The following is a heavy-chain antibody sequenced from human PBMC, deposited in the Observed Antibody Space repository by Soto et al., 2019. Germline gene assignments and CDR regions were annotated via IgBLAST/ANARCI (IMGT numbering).Heavy chain of an antibody. CDR3: AKGGVGYGYFPDLDV. CDR1: GFSLSSRW. J-gene: IGHJ6*02. V-gene: IGHV3-74*01. Sequence: GGSLRLSCVVSGFSLSSRWIHWVRQSPGKGLVWVSRIQPDGSGTTYADSVKGRFTISRDNSKNTLYLQMNSLRAEDTAVYYCAKGGVGYGYFPDLDVWGQGTTVTVSS. D-gene: IGHD5-18*01. CDR2: IQPDGSGT.